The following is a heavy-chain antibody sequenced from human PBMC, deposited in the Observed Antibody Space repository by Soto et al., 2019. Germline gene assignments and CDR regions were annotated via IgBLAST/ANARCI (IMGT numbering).Heavy chain of an antibody. CDR3: AATHCSSTSCYIGYGMDV. CDR1: GGTFSSYA. V-gene: IGHV1-69*01. Sequence: QVQLVQSGAEVKKPGSSVKVSCKASGGTFSSYAISWVRQAPGQGLEWMGGIIPIFGTANYAQKFQGRVTITADESTNTAYMELSSLRSEDTAVYYCAATHCSSTSCYIGYGMDVWGQGTMVTVSS. J-gene: IGHJ6*02. D-gene: IGHD2-2*02. CDR2: IIPIFGTA.